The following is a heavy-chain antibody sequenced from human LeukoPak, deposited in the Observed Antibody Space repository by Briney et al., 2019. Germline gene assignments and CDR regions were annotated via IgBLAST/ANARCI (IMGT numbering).Heavy chain of an antibody. CDR1: GYTFTGYY. V-gene: IGHV1-2*06. D-gene: IGHD2-21*02. CDR2: INPNSGGT. CDR3: ARDPYCGGDCYLAS. Sequence: GASVKVSCKASGYTFTGYYMHWVRQAPGRGLEWMGRINPNSGGTNYAQKFQGRVTMTRDTSISTAYMELSRLRSDDTAVYYCARDPYCGGDCYLASWGQGTLVTVSS. J-gene: IGHJ5*02.